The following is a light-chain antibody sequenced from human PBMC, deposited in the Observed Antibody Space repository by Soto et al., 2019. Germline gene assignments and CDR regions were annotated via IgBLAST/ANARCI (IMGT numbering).Light chain of an antibody. CDR1: SSNIGNNF. CDR3: GTWDNSLSANV. Sequence: QSVLTQPPSVSAAPGQKVTISCSGSSSNIGNNFVSWYRQLPGTAPKLLIYDNNQRPSGIPDRFSASKSGTSATLGITGLPTGDDADYYGGTWDNSLSANVFGTGTKVTVL. J-gene: IGLJ1*01. V-gene: IGLV1-51*01. CDR2: DNN.